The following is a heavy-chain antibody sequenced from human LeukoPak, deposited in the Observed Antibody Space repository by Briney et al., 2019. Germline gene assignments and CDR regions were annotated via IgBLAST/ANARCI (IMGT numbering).Heavy chain of an antibody. Sequence: SETLSLTCTVSGDSMSNGFNYLGWNRQPPGKGLEWIGSIFFTGPTYYNPSLQSRLTISADSSKNQFSLRVTSVTAADTALYYCARQRNTARVGAFDVWGQGTMVIVS. CDR2: IFFTGPT. CDR3: ARQRNTARVGAFDV. V-gene: IGHV4-39*01. CDR1: GDSMSNGFNY. D-gene: IGHD5-18*01. J-gene: IGHJ3*01.